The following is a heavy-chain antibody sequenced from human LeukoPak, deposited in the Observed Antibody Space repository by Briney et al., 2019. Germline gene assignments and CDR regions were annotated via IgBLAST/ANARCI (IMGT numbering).Heavy chain of an antibody. D-gene: IGHD6-13*01. V-gene: IGHV3-30*02. Sequence: PGGSLRLSCAASGFTFSSYGMHWVRQAPGKGLEWVAFIRYDGSNKYYADSVKAPFTISRDNSKNTLYLQMNSLRAEDTAVYYCAKDAYSSSWYDYWGQGTLVTVSS. CDR3: AKDAYSSSWYDY. CDR1: GFTFSSYG. J-gene: IGHJ4*02. CDR2: IRYDGSNK.